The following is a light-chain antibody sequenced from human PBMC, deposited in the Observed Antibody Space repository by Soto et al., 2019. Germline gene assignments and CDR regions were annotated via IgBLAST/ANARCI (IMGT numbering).Light chain of an antibody. Sequence: EILLTQSPATLSVSPGERATLSCRASQTINNNLAWYQQKPGQAPRLLIYGASRRATGVPARFSGSGSGTEFTLTISSLQSEDFAVYYCQHYNNGPRFGQGTKV. CDR3: QHYNNGPR. V-gene: IGKV3-15*01. CDR2: GAS. CDR1: QTINNN. J-gene: IGKJ1*01.